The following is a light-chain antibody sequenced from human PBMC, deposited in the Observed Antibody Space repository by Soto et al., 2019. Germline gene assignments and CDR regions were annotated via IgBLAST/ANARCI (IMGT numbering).Light chain of an antibody. CDR1: QRMSAW. CDR2: DAS. Sequence: DIQMTQSPTTLSASVGDRVIITCRASQRMSAWLAWYQQKPGKAPTLLIYDASSLENGVPSRFSGSGSGTDFTLTISSLQPNDFATYYCQQYDTYPWTFGQGTRVDIK. J-gene: IGKJ1*01. CDR3: QQYDTYPWT. V-gene: IGKV1-5*01.